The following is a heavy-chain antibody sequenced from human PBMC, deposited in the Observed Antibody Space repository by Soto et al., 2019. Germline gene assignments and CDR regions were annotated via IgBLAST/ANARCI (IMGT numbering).Heavy chain of an antibody. CDR3: ARAAGTFDY. CDR1: GYTFSNFA. D-gene: IGHD3-10*01. Sequence: QVQLVQSGAEVKKPGASVKNSCKASGYTFSNFAMHWVRQAPGQRLEWMGWINAGNGNTKYSQKFQGRVTITRETSAKTAYMEISSLRSEDTAVYDCARAAGTFDYWGQGALVTVSS. V-gene: IGHV1-3*01. CDR2: INAGNGNT. J-gene: IGHJ4*02.